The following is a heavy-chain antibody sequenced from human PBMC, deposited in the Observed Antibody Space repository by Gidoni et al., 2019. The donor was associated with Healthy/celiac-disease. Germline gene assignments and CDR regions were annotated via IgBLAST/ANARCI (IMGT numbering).Heavy chain of an antibody. V-gene: IGHV4-34*01. CDR3: ARGERLSGASFDP. J-gene: IGHJ5*02. Sequence: QVQLQKWGAGLLKPSETLSLTCAVYGGSFSGYYWSWIRQPPGKGLEWIGEINHSGRTNYNPSLTSRVTISVDTSKNQFSLKLSSVTAADTAVYYCARGERLSGASFDPWGQGTLVTVSS. CDR1: GGSFSGYY. CDR2: INHSGRT. D-gene: IGHD1-26*01.